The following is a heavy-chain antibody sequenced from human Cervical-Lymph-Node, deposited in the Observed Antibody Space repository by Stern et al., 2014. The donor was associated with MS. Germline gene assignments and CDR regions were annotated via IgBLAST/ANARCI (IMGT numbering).Heavy chain of an antibody. CDR3: ATTFR. V-gene: IGHV1-69*01. Sequence: VQLVQSGAEVKKPGSSVKVSCKASGGIFSNDVINWVRQAPGQGLDLMGGIIPKFGTTKYAQKFQDRVKITADESMTTAYMDLSSLRSEDTALYYCATTFRWGQGTLITVSS. J-gene: IGHJ4*02. CDR2: IIPKFGTT. D-gene: IGHD3-10*01. CDR1: GGIFSNDV.